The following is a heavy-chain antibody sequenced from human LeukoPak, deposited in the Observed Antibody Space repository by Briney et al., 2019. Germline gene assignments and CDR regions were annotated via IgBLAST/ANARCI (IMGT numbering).Heavy chain of an antibody. CDR3: ARVTAYGSGYYYYMDV. Sequence: PSETLSLTCIVSGGSISSGGYYWSWIRQHPGKGLEWIGYIYYSGSTYYNPSLKSRVTISVDTSKNQFSLKLSSVTAADTAVYYCARVTAYGSGYYYYMDVWGKGTTVTVSS. J-gene: IGHJ6*03. D-gene: IGHD3-10*01. CDR2: IYYSGST. V-gene: IGHV4-31*03. CDR1: GGSISSGGYY.